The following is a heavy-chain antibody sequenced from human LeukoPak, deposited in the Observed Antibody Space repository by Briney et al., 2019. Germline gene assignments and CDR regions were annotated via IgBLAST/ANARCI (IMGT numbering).Heavy chain of an antibody. J-gene: IGHJ4*02. CDR3: AKEGANYDFWSGFYY. Sequence: GGSLRLSCAAAGFTFSSYAMSWGRQAPRKGLERVSAISGSGGSTYYADSVKGRFTISRDNSKNTLYLQMNSLRAEDTAVYYCAKEGANYDFWSGFYYWGQGTLVTVSS. V-gene: IGHV3-23*01. CDR2: ISGSGGST. CDR1: GFTFSSYA. D-gene: IGHD3-3*01.